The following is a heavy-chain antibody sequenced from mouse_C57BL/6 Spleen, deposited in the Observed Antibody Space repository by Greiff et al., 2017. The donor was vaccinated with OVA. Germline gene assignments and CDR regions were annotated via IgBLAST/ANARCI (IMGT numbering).Heavy chain of an antibody. CDR3: VREGKAAQAAWCAY. V-gene: IGHV10-3*01. J-gene: IGHJ3*01. CDR2: IRSKSSNYAT. CDR1: GFTFNTYA. Sequence: EVMLVESGGGLVQPKGSLKLSCAASGFTFNTYAMHWVRQAPGKGLEWVARIRSKSSNYATYYADSVKDRFTISRDDSQSMLYLQMNNLKTEDTAMYYCVREGKAAQAAWCAYWGQGTLVTVSA. D-gene: IGHD3-2*02.